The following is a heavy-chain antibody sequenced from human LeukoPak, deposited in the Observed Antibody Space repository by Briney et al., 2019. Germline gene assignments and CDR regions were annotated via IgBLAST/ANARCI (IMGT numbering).Heavy chain of an antibody. CDR2: ISSSGSTI. CDR1: GFTLSSYE. D-gene: IGHD6-19*01. V-gene: IGHV3-48*03. J-gene: IGHJ4*02. CDR3: ARSSSGWYGGYYFDY. Sequence: GGSLRLSCAASGFTLSSYEMNWVRQAPEKGLEWGSYISSSGSTIYYADSVKGRFTISRDNSKNTLYLQMNSLRAEDTAVYYCARSSSGWYGGYYFDYWGQGTLVTVSS.